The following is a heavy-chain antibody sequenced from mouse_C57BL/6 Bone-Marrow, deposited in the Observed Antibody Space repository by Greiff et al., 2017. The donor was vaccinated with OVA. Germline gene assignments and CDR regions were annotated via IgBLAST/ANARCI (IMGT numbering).Heavy chain of an antibody. CDR3: ARDDYYGSSVDY. CDR1: GYSITSGYY. Sequence: EVKLMESGPGLVKPSQSLSLTCSVTGYSITSGYYWNWIRQFPGNKLEWMGYISYDGSNNYNPSLKNRIAITRDTSKNQFFLKLNSVTTEDTATYYCARDDYYGSSVDYWGQGTTLTVSA. D-gene: IGHD1-1*01. CDR2: ISYDGSN. J-gene: IGHJ2*01. V-gene: IGHV3-6*01.